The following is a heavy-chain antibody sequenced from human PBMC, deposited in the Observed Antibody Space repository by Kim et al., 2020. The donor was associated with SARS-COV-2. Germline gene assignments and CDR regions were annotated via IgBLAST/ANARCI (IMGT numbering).Heavy chain of an antibody. CDR3: ASLYTGDAGDKIDC. V-gene: IGHV3-74*01. J-gene: IGHJ4*02. D-gene: IGHD3-10*01. Sequence: AESQDGRVTITRDNSRNTLYLQMSGLRAEDTAVYCCASLYTGDAGDKIDCWGQGTLVTVSS.